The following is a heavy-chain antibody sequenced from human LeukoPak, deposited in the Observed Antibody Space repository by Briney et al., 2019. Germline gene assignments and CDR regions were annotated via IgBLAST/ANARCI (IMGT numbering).Heavy chain of an antibody. D-gene: IGHD2-2*01. CDR3: ARGRYCTTTSCAYWYFDL. J-gene: IGHJ2*01. Sequence: SETLSLTCTVSGGSISSYYWSWIRQPAGEGLEWIGRVYSSGTTNYNPSLQSRVTMSVDSSKNEFSLKLNSVTAADTAVYYCARGRYCTTTSCAYWYFDLWGRGTLVTVSS. CDR1: GGSISSYY. V-gene: IGHV4-4*07. CDR2: VYSSGTT.